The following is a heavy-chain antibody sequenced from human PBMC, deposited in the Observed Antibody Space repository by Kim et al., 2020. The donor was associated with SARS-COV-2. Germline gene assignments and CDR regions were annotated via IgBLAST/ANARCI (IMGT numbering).Heavy chain of an antibody. Sequence: GGSLRLSCAASGFTFISYWMSWVRQAPGKGLEWVANIKQDGSEKYYVDSVKGRLTISRDNAKNSLYLQMNSLRAEDTAVYYCARDGYVGTGVDYWGQGTLDTVSS. CDR1: GFTFISYW. CDR3: ARDGYVGTGVDY. D-gene: IGHD5-18*01. V-gene: IGHV3-7*01. J-gene: IGHJ4*02. CDR2: IKQDGSEK.